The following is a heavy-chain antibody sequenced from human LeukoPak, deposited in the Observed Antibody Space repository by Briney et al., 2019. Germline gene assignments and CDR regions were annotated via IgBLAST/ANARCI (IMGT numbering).Heavy chain of an antibody. Sequence: SETLSLTCAVYGGSFSGYYWSWIRQPPGKGLEWIGEINHSGSTNYNPSLKSRVTTSVDTSKNQFSLKLSSVTAADTAVYYCARGLLASYYYDSSGYYLDAFDIWGQGTMVTVSS. CDR1: GGSFSGYY. J-gene: IGHJ3*02. V-gene: IGHV4-34*01. CDR3: ARGLLASYYYDSSGYYLDAFDI. CDR2: INHSGST. D-gene: IGHD3-22*01.